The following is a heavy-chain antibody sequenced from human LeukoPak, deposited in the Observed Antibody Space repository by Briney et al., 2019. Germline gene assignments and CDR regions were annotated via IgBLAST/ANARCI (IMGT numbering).Heavy chain of an antibody. CDR3: APRVYNRGLDY. Sequence: PGGSLRLSCAASGFSFSSYWMTWVRQAPGKGLEWVANIKQDGNEKYYVGSVKGRFTISRDNAKNSLYLQMNSLRAEDTAVYYCAPRVYNRGLDYWRQGTLVTVSS. D-gene: IGHD7-27*01. CDR1: GFSFSSYW. CDR2: IKQDGNEK. V-gene: IGHV3-7*01. J-gene: IGHJ4*02.